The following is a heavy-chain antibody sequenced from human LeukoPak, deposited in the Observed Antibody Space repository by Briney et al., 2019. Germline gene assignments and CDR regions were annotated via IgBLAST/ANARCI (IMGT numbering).Heavy chain of an antibody. D-gene: IGHD2-15*01. J-gene: IGHJ5*02. CDR3: AREQKGHCSGGSCYLGVDP. Sequence: SETLSLTCTVSGGSISSGSYYWRWIRQPAGKGLEWIGRIYTSGSTNYNPSLKSRVTISVDTSKNQFSLKLSSVTAADTAVYYCAREQKGHCSGGSCYLGVDPWGQGTLVTVSS. CDR1: GGSISSGSYY. CDR2: IYTSGST. V-gene: IGHV4-61*02.